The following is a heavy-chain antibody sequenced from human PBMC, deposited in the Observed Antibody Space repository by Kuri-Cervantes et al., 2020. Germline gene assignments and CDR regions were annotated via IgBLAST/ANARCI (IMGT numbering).Heavy chain of an antibody. Sequence: ASVKVSCKASGGTFSSYAISWVRQAPGQGLEWMGWISAYNGDTNYAQKLQGRVTMTTDTSTSTAYMELRSLRSDDTAVYYCARDPPITMVRGVILGYYYMDVWGKGTTVTVSS. CDR3: ARDPPITMVRGVILGYYYMDV. CDR1: GGTFSSYA. V-gene: IGHV1-18*01. CDR2: ISAYNGDT. D-gene: IGHD3-10*01. J-gene: IGHJ6*03.